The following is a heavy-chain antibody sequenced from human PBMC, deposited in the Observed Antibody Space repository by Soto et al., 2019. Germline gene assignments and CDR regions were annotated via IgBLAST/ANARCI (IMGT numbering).Heavy chain of an antibody. D-gene: IGHD1-26*01. CDR1: GFTFDDYG. Sequence: GGSLRLSCAASGFTFDDYGMSWVRQAPGKGLEWVSGINWNGDSAGYADSVKGRFTISRDNAKNSLYLQMNSLRAEDTALYHCARRRGGTTTRRYYFDYWGQGALVTVSS. J-gene: IGHJ4*02. CDR2: INWNGDSA. CDR3: ARRRGGTTTRRYYFDY. V-gene: IGHV3-20*01.